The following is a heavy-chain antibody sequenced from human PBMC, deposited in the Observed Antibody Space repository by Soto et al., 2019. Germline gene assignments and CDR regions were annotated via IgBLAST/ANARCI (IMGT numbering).Heavy chain of an antibody. CDR2: INPNSGGT. CDR3: ARGSGGSSYYYYGMDG. D-gene: IGHD2-15*01. Sequence: ASVKVSCKASGYTFTGYYMHWVRQAPGQGLEWMGWINPNSGGTNYAQKFQGWVTMTRDTSISTAYMELSRLRSDDTAVYYCARGSGGSSYYYYGMDGWGQGTTVTVAS. V-gene: IGHV1-2*04. J-gene: IGHJ6*02. CDR1: GYTFTGYY.